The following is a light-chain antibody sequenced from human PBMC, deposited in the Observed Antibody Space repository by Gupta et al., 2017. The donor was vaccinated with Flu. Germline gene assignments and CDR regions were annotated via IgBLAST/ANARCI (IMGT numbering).Light chain of an antibody. CDR2: GAS. V-gene: IGKV3-20*01. Sequence: IVLTQSPGTLSLFPGERAALSCRASQRVSSNYLAWYQQKPGQAPRLLIYGASSRATDVPDRFSGTGSGTDFTLTVSRLEPEDFAAYYCQQYGTSSWTFGQGTRVEIK. CDR3: QQYGTSSWT. CDR1: QRVSSNY. J-gene: IGKJ1*01.